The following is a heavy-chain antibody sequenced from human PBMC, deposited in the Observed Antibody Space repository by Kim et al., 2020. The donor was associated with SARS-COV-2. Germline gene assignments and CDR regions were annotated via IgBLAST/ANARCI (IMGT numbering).Heavy chain of an antibody. CDR3: VGDLGGFDY. V-gene: IGHV1-24*01. J-gene: IGHJ4*02. Sequence: GETIYAQKFQGRVPMTEDTSTDTVYMELSSLRSEDTALYYCVGDLGGFDYWGQGALVTVSS. D-gene: IGHD3-16*01. CDR2: GET.